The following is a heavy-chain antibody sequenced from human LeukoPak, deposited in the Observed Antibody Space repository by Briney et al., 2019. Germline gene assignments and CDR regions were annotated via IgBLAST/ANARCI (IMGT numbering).Heavy chain of an antibody. V-gene: IGHV3-64D*06. CDR1: GFTFSSYG. CDR3: VKGERYSYSPPSDD. CDR2: ITSTGAGT. Sequence: GGSLRLSCSASGFTFSSYGMHWVRQAPGKGLEYVSAITSTGAGTYYADSVKGRFTISRDNSKNTLYLQMSSLRPDDTALYYCVKGERYSYSPPSDDWGQGALVSVSS. D-gene: IGHD5-18*01. J-gene: IGHJ4*02.